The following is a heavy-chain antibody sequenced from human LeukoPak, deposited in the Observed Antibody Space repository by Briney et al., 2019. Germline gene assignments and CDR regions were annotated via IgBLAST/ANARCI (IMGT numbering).Heavy chain of an antibody. J-gene: IGHJ3*02. CDR2: IYSGGST. D-gene: IGHD2-15*01. V-gene: IGHV3-53*01. Sequence: GGSLRLSCAASGFTVSSNYMSWVRQAPGKGLEWVSVIYSGGSTYYADSVKGRFTISRDNSKNTLYLQMNSLRAEDTAVYYCAKDYLLGYCSGGSCYFDAFDIWGQGTMVTVSS. CDR3: AKDYLLGYCSGGSCYFDAFDI. CDR1: GFTVSSNY.